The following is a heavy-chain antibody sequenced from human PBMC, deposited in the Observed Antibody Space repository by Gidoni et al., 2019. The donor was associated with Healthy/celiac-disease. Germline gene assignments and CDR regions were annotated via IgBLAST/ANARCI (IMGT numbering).Heavy chain of an antibody. CDR3: AKDLLKVTEFNWNDLTGFDY. V-gene: IGHV3-30*18. CDR1: GFTFSSYG. J-gene: IGHJ4*02. D-gene: IGHD1-20*01. CDR2: ISYDGSNK. Sequence: QVQLVESGGGVVQPGRSLRLSCPASGFTFSSYGLHWVRQAPGKGLEWVALISYDGSNKNYADSVKGRFTISRDNSKNTLYLQMNSLRAEDTAVYYCAKDLLKVTEFNWNDLTGFDYWGQGTLVTVSS.